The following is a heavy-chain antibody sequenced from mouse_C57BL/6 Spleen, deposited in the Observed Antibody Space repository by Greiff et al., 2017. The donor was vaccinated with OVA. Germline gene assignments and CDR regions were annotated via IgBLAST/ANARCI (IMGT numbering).Heavy chain of an antibody. Sequence: EVHLVESGGDLVKPGGSLKLSCAASGFTFSSYGMSWVRQTPDKRLEWVATISSGGSYTYYPDSVKGRFTISRDNAKNTLYLQMSSLKSEDTAMYYCARRGNGFDYWGQGTTLTVSS. J-gene: IGHJ2*01. CDR2: ISSGGSYT. CDR1: GFTFSSYG. V-gene: IGHV5-6*01. CDR3: ARRGNGFDY. D-gene: IGHD2-1*01.